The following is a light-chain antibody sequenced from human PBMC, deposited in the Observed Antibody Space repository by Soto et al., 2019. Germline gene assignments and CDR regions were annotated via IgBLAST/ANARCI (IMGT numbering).Light chain of an antibody. Sequence: EIVLTQSPATLSLSPGQRATLSCRASQGVSSYLAWYHQKPGQAPRLLIYGASTRATGIPARFSGSGSGTEFTLTISSLQPEDFATYYCQQSYSTPRTFGQGTKVDIK. CDR1: QGVSSY. V-gene: IGKV3-11*01. CDR3: QQSYSTPRT. CDR2: GAS. J-gene: IGKJ1*01.